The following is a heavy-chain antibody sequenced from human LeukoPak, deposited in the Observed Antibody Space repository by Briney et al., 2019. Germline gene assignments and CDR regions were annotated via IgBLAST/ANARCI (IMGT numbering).Heavy chain of an antibody. J-gene: IGHJ5*02. CDR1: GFTFDDYG. CDR2: INWNGGST. CDR3: AREGEGAVAAYNWFDP. D-gene: IGHD6-19*01. V-gene: IGHV3-20*01. Sequence: GGSLRLSCAASGFTFDDYGMSWVRHAPGKGLEWVSGINWNGGSTGYADSVKGRFTISRDNAKNSLYLQMNSLRAEDTALYHCAREGEGAVAAYNWFDPWGQGTLVTVSS.